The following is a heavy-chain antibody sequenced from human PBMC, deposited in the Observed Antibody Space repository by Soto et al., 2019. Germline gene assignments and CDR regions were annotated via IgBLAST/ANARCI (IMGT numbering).Heavy chain of an antibody. J-gene: IGHJ5*02. CDR1: RDTFTSYY. Sequence: SVKVSCRGPRDTFTSYYINWGRQAPVQGLEWMGVINPHGGSTAYAQKFKGRVTLTRDTSASTVYMEVSSLTSEDTAMYYCAPSSGANFGIIIEGTNWFAPWGQGTLVTVYS. CDR2: INPHGGST. V-gene: IGHV1-46*01. D-gene: IGHD1-26*01. CDR3: APSSGANFGIIIEGTNWFAP.